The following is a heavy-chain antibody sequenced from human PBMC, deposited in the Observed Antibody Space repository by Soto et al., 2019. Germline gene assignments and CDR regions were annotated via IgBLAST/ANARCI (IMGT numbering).Heavy chain of an antibody. J-gene: IGHJ1*01. CDR3: ARDKQWLGYFQH. V-gene: IGHV3-48*02. CDR2: ISSSSTI. Sequence: GGSLRLSCAASGFTFISYSMNWVRQAPGKGLEWVSYISSSSTIYYADSVKGRFTISRDNAKNSLYLQMNSLRDEDTAVYYCARDKQWLGYFQHWGQGTLVTVSS. D-gene: IGHD6-19*01. CDR1: GFTFISYS.